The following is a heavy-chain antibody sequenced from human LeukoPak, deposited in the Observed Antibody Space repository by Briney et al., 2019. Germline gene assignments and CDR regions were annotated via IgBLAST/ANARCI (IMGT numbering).Heavy chain of an antibody. J-gene: IGHJ5*02. CDR1: GFTFNEYG. Sequence: PGGSLRLSCAASGFTFNEYGMHWVRQAPGKGLEWVAAVSHDGSKTYSGDSVKGRFTISRDNSKNTLFLEMNSLRPEDTAMYYCAKDAGQWHNWNWFAPWGQGTLVIVFS. D-gene: IGHD1-20*01. V-gene: IGHV3-30*18. CDR2: VSHDGSKT. CDR3: AKDAGQWHNWNWFAP.